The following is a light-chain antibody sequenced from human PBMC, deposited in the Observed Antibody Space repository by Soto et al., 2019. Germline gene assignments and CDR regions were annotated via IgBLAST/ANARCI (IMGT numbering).Light chain of an antibody. J-gene: IGKJ1*01. Sequence: DIQMTQSPSTLSAYVGDRVTITCRARQSITNWVAWYQQKPGKAPMLLIYDASNLESGVPSRFSGGGSGTDFTLNVSSLPPADFATYYCPQYNNYSPTFGQGTKVEV. CDR3: PQYNNYSPT. CDR2: DAS. V-gene: IGKV1-5*01. CDR1: QSITNW.